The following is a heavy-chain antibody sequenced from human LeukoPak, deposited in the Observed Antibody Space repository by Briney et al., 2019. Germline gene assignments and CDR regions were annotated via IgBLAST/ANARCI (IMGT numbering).Heavy chain of an antibody. CDR3: ARGKYCSSTSCPDY. J-gene: IGHJ4*02. CDR2: ISVYNGNT. D-gene: IGHD2-2*01. CDR1: GYTFTSYG. V-gene: IGHV1-18*01. Sequence: GASVKVSCKASGYTFTSYGVSWVRQAPGQGLEWMGWISVYNGNTNYAQKLQGRVTMTTDTSTSTAYMELRSLRSDDTAVYFCARGKYCSSTSCPDYWGQGTQVTVSS.